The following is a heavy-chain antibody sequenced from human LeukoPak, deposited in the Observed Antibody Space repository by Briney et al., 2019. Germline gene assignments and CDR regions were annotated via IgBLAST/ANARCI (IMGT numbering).Heavy chain of an antibody. Sequence: SETLSLTCTVSGGSISRYYWSWIRQPPGKGLEWIGYIYYSGSIKYNPSLKSRVTISVDTSKNQFSLKLSSVTAADTAVYYCARQYDFWSGLFDYWGQGTLVTVSS. CDR1: GGSISRYY. CDR3: ARQYDFWSGLFDY. CDR2: IYYSGSI. D-gene: IGHD3-3*01. J-gene: IGHJ4*02. V-gene: IGHV4-59*01.